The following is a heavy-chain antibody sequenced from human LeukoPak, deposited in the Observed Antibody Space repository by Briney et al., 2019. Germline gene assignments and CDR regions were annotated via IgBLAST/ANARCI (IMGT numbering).Heavy chain of an antibody. CDR2: INPSGGRT. CDR1: GYTLTSYY. CDR3: ARGTLRYFDF. V-gene: IGHV1-46*01. Sequence: ASVTVSFTASGYTLTSYYMHWVRQAPGQGPEWMGVINPSGGRTTSYAQKIQGRVTMTRDTSISTVNMELSSLRSEDTVVYYCARGTLRYFDFWGQGTLVTVSS. D-gene: IGHD3-9*01. J-gene: IGHJ4*02.